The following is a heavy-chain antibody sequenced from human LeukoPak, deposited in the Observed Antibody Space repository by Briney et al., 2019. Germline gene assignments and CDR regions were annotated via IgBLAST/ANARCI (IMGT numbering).Heavy chain of an antibody. V-gene: IGHV3-74*01. CDR3: ARDRGYSNFDY. J-gene: IGHJ4*02. CDR2: VKNDGST. Sequence: GGSLRLSCVVSGFTSGFTFSSRWMHWVRQAPGKGLVWVSLVKNDGSTNYADSVKGRFTVSRDNAENTLYLQMNNLRVEDTALYFCARDRGYSNFDYWGQGTLVTVSS. CDR1: GFTFSSRW. D-gene: IGHD3-10*01.